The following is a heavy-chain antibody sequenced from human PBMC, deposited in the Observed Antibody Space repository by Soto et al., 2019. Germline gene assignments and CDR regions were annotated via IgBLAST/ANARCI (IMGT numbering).Heavy chain of an antibody. CDR2: IYWDDDK. D-gene: IGHD1-1*01. CDR1: GFSLSTSGVG. Sequence: SGPTLVNPTQTLTLTCTFSGFSLSTSGVGVGWIRQPPGKALEWLALIYWDDDKRYSPSLKSRLTITKDTSKNQVVLTMTNMDPVDTATYYCAHRRTGGNWNEMGYFDYWGQGTLVTVSS. V-gene: IGHV2-5*02. J-gene: IGHJ4*02. CDR3: AHRRTGGNWNEMGYFDY.